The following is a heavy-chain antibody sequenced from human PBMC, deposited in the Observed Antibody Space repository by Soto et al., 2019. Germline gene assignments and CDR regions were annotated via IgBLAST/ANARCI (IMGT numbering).Heavy chain of an antibody. J-gene: IGHJ6*03. Sequence: SQTLSLTCDISGDSVSSNSAAWNWIRQTPSRGLEWLGRTYYRSKWYINYAVSVKSRITVNPDTSKNQFSLQLNSVTPEDTAVYYCARGSWDDVTGHYYMDVWGKGIMVTVSS. D-gene: IGHD1-1*01. CDR3: ARGSWDDVTGHYYMDV. V-gene: IGHV6-1*01. CDR1: GDSVSSNSAA. CDR2: TYYRSKWYI.